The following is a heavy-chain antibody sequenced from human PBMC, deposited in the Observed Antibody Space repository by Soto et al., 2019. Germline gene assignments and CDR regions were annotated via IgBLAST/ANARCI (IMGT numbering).Heavy chain of an antibody. D-gene: IGHD2-15*01. CDR1: GYTFISYD. CDR3: ARSPHDGGTYIDY. V-gene: IGHV1-8*01. J-gene: IGHJ4*02. Sequence: QVQLELSGAEVEKPGASVRVSCKASGYTFISYDINWVRQAPGQGLEWMGRMNPNSGNTVYGQKFQGRVTMTRNISIATAYMELSRLRSEDTALYYCARSPHDGGTYIDYWGQVTLVTVSS. CDR2: MNPNSGNT.